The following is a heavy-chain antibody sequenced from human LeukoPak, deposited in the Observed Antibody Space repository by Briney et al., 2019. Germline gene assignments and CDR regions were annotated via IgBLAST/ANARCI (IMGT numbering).Heavy chain of an antibody. Sequence: GGSLRLSCAASGFTLSSYWMSWVRQAPGKGLEWVSAISGSGGSTYYADSVKGRFTISRDNSKNTLYLQMNSLRAEDTAVYYCAKDISRGVIIGNWFDPWGQGTLVTVSS. CDR2: ISGSGGST. V-gene: IGHV3-23*01. CDR3: AKDISRGVIIGNWFDP. D-gene: IGHD3-10*01. J-gene: IGHJ5*02. CDR1: GFTLSSYW.